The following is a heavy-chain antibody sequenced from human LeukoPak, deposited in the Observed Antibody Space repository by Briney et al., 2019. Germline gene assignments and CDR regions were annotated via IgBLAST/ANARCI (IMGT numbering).Heavy chain of an antibody. V-gene: IGHV4-59*01. J-gene: IGHJ3*02. CDR1: ARSITSDH. CDR2: IYYSGRT. D-gene: IGHD2/OR15-2a*01. Sequence: ASETLSLTCTVSARSITSDHWNWIRQPPGKGLEWIGCIYYSGRTYYNPSLKSRVAISVDMSKSHFSLRLTSVTPADTAVYYCARKNEFDIWGQGTLVTVSS. CDR3: ARKNEFDI.